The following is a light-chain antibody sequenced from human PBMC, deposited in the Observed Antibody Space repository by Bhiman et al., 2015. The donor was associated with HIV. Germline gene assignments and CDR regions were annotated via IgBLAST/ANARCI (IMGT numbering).Light chain of an antibody. CDR1: ALPKQY. V-gene: IGLV3-25*03. CDR3: QTWDNYTPVI. CDR2: KDS. J-gene: IGLJ2*01. Sequence: SYELTQPPSVSVSPGQTARITCSGDALPKQYAYWYQQKPGQAPVLVIYKDSERPSGIPERFSGSSSGTTVTLTISGVQAEDEADYYCQTWDNYTPVIFGGGTKLSVL.